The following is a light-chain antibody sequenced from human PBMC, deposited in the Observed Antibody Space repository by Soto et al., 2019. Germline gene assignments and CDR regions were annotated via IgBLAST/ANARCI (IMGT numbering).Light chain of an antibody. CDR1: SSDVGGYNY. Sequence: QSVLTQPRSVSGSPGQSVTISCTGTSSDVGGYNYVSWYQQHPGKAPKLMIYDVSKRPSGVPDRFSGSKSGNTASLTIFGLQAEDEADYYCCSYAGSYTDYVFGTGTKVTVL. CDR2: DVS. CDR3: CSYAGSYTDYV. J-gene: IGLJ1*01. V-gene: IGLV2-11*01.